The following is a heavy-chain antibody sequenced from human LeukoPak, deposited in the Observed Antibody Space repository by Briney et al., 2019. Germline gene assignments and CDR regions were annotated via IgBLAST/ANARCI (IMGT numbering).Heavy chain of an antibody. J-gene: IGHJ5*02. V-gene: IGHV4-39*01. CDR1: GGSISSSSYY. D-gene: IGHD3-9*01. CDR3: ARQGEYYDILTGRNWFDP. CDR2: IYYSGST. Sequence: SETLSLTCTDSGGSISSSSYYWGWIRQPPGKGLEWIGSIYYSGSTYYNPSLKSRVTISVDTSKNQFSLKLSSVTAADTAVYYCARQGEYYDILTGRNWFDPWGQGTLVTVSS.